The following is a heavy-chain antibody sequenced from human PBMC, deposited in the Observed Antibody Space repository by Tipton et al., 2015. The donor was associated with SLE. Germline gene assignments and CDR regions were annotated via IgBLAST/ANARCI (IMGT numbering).Heavy chain of an antibody. V-gene: IGHV4-34*01. D-gene: IGHD6-13*01. J-gene: IGHJ4*02. CDR1: GFTFSGYY. Sequence: LRLSCAASGFTFSGYYWSWIRQPPGKGLEWIGEINHSGSTNYNPSLKSRVTISVDTSKNQFSLKLSSVTAADTAVYYCARESIAAASLYFDYWGQGTLVTVSS. CDR2: INHSGST. CDR3: ARESIAAASLYFDY.